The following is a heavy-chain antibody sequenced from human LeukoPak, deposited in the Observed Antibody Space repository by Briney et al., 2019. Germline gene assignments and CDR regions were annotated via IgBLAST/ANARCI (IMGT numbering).Heavy chain of an antibody. CDR2: IYYSGGT. D-gene: IGHD6-13*01. CDR3: ARDGSSWFLDAFDI. V-gene: IGHV4-59*01. CDR1: GGSISSYY. J-gene: IGHJ3*02. Sequence: SETLSLTCTVSGGSISSYYWSWIRQPPGKGLEWIGYIYYSGGTNYNPSLKSRVTISVDTSKNQFSLKLSSVTAADTAVYYCARDGSSWFLDAFDIWGQGTMVTVSS.